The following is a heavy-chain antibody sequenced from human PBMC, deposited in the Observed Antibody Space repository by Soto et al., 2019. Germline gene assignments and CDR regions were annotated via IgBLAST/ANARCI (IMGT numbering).Heavy chain of an antibody. V-gene: IGHV1-69*10. Sequence: GASVKVSCKASGGSVSSLVISWLRQAPGQGPEWMGGINPMLGVANFAQKFQDRVTITADESTTTAYMELSSLRSEDTAVYYCARGPAQFDPWGQGTLVTVSS. CDR3: ARGPAQFDP. D-gene: IGHD2-2*01. CDR1: GGSVSSLV. CDR2: INPMLGVA. J-gene: IGHJ5*02.